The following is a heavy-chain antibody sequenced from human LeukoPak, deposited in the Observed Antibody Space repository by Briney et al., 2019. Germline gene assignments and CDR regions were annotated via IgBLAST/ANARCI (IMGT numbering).Heavy chain of an antibody. V-gene: IGHV4-34*01. CDR3: ARHPTGSGRTNGVDV. CDR2: INHSGST. J-gene: IGHJ6*02. Sequence: PSETLSLTCAVYGGSFSGYYWSWIRQPPGKGLEWIGEINHSGSTNYSPSLKSRVTISIDTSKNQFSLNLSSVTAADTAVYYCARHPTGSGRTNGVDVWGQGTTVTVSS. D-gene: IGHD3-10*01. CDR1: GGSFSGYY.